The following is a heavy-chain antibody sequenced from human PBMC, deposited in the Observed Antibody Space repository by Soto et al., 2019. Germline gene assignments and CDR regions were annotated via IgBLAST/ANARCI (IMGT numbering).Heavy chain of an antibody. CDR2: ISSSSSTI. CDR1: GFTFSSYS. Sequence: GGSLRLSCAASGFTFSSYSMNWVRQAPGKGLEWVSYISSSSSTIYYADSVKCRFTISRDNAKNSLYLQMNSLRDEDTAVYYCASDRDYDSSGYPYWGQGTLVTVSS. CDR3: ASDRDYDSSGYPY. V-gene: IGHV3-48*02. J-gene: IGHJ4*02. D-gene: IGHD3-22*01.